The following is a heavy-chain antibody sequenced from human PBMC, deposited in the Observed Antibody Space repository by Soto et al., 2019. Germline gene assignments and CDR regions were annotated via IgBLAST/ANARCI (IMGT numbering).Heavy chain of an antibody. D-gene: IGHD2-15*01. CDR3: TTDPSFXAAYCSNGSCYRSYGMDV. V-gene: IGHV3-15*01. Sequence: PGGSLRLSWAASGFPFSYAWIRWVRQPPGKGLEWVGRIKSNTDGGATDYAAPVKGRFTISRDDSKNTLYLQMNSLTTADTAVYYCTTDPSFXAAYCSNGSCYRSYGMDVWGQGTTVTVS. CDR2: IKSNTDGGAT. CDR1: GFPFSYAW. J-gene: IGHJ6*02.